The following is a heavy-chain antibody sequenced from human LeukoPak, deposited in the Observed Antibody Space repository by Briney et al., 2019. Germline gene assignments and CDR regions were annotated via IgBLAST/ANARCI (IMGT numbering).Heavy chain of an antibody. CDR1: GYSLTELS. V-gene: IGHV1-24*01. D-gene: IGHD2-2*02. J-gene: IGHJ3*02. CDR2: FDPENGEN. CDR3: ATFDRDRLLYGAFDN. Sequence: ASVKVSCKISGYSLTELSIHLVRQAPGKGLEWLGGFDPENGENIYTQKFQGRVSMTEDSSKDTVYTVLRTLTSEDTAVYYCATFDRDRLLYGAFDNWGQGTMVIVSS.